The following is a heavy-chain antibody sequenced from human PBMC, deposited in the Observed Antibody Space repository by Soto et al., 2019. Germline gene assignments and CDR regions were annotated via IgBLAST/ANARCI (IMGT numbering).Heavy chain of an antibody. Sequence: ASVKVSCKASGYTFTSYAMHWVRQAPGQRLEWMGWINAGNGNTKYSQKFQGRVTITRDTSASTAYMELSSLRSEDTAVYYCANEKLRFWEWLFYDYWGQGTLVTVSS. CDR1: GYTFTSYA. CDR3: ANEKLRFWEWLFYDY. CDR2: INAGNGNT. J-gene: IGHJ4*02. V-gene: IGHV1-3*01. D-gene: IGHD3-3*01.